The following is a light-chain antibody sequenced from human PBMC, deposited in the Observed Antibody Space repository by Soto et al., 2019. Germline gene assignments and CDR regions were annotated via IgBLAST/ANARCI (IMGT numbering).Light chain of an antibody. CDR2: GAS. CDR1: QSVSSSY. J-gene: IGKJ4*01. CDR3: HQYGSSQLT. V-gene: IGKV3-20*01. Sequence: EIVLTQSPGTLSLSPGERATLSCRASQSVSSSYLAWYQQKPGQAPRLLIYGASSRATGIPDRFSGSGSGTDVTLTISSLEPEDFAVYYCHQYGSSQLTFGGGTKVEIK.